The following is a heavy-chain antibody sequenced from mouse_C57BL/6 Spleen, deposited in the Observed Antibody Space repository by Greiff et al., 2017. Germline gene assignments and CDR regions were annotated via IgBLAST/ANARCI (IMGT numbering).Heavy chain of an antibody. CDR3: ARWEAGTSDYYAMDY. Sequence: QVQLQQPGAELVKPGASVKLSCKASGYTFTSYWMHWVKQRPGQGLEWIGMIHPNSGSTNYNEKFKSKATLTVDKSSSTAYMQLSSLTSEDSAVYYCARWEAGTSDYYAMDYWGQGTSVTVSS. D-gene: IGHD4-1*01. CDR1: GYTFTSYW. CDR2: IHPNSGST. V-gene: IGHV1-64*01. J-gene: IGHJ4*01.